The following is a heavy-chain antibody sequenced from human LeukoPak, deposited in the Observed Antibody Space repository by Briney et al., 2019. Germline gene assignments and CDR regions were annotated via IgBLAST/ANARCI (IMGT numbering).Heavy chain of an antibody. V-gene: IGHV3-23*01. D-gene: IGHD2-15*01. CDR1: GFAFSSFA. Sequence: GGSLRLSCAASGFAFSSFAMSWVRQAPGKGLEWVSGISGSGGSGSTYYADSVKGRFTISRDNSKNTLYLQMNSLRAEDTAVYYCAKSGLNRFDYWGQGTLVTVSS. CDR2: ISGSGGSGST. J-gene: IGHJ4*02. CDR3: AKSGLNRFDY.